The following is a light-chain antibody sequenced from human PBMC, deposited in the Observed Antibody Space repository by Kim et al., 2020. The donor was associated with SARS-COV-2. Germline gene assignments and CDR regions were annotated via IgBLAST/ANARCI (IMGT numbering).Light chain of an antibody. J-gene: IGKJ2*01. CDR1: EGISRD. V-gene: IGKV1-6*01. CDR3: LQEYNYPYT. Sequence: AAVGDRGSITCRASEGISRDLGWDQQKPGTAPKLLIFAASGLPSVVPSRFSGSAAGTDFTLTITNLQPEDFATYYCLQEYNYPYTFGQGTKLEI. CDR2: AAS.